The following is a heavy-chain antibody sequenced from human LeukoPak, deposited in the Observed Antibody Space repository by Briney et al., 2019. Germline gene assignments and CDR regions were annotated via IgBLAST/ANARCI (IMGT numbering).Heavy chain of an antibody. V-gene: IGHV3-21*01. D-gene: IGHD2-2*01. CDR1: GFSFSSYS. CDR2: ISSSSSYI. J-gene: IGHJ4*02. CDR3: ARDSCSSTSCYETH. Sequence: GGSLRLSCAASGFSFSSYSMNWVRQAPGRGLEWVSSISSSSSYIYYADSVKGRFIISRDNAKNSLYLQMNSLRAEDTAVYYCARDSCSSTSCYETHWGQGTLVSVSS.